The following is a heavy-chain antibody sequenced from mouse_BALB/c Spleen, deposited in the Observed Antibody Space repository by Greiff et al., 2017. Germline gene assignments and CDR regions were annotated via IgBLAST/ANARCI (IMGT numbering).Heavy chain of an antibody. Sequence: VQLKQSGAELVKPGASVKLSCTASGFNIKDTYMHWVKQRPEQGLEWIGRIDPANGNTKYDPKFQGKATITADTSSNTAYLQLSSLTSEDTAVYYCARSGLRLYFDYWGQGTTLTVSS. CDR3: ARSGLRLYFDY. CDR1: GFNIKDTY. V-gene: IGHV14-3*02. D-gene: IGHD1-2*01. J-gene: IGHJ2*01. CDR2: IDPANGNT.